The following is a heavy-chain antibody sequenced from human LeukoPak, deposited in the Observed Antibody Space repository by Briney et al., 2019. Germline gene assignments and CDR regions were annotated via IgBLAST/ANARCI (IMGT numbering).Heavy chain of an antibody. CDR2: INPNSGGT. D-gene: IGHD3-22*01. CDR3: ARALRYYDSSGYFHYFDY. J-gene: IGHJ4*02. Sequence: ASVKVSCKASGYTFTGYYMHWVRQAPGQGLEWMGWINPNSGGTNYAQKFQGRVTMTRDTSISTAYMELSRLRSDDTAVYYCARALRYYDSSGYFHYFDYWGQGTLVTVSS. CDR1: GYTFTGYY. V-gene: IGHV1-2*02.